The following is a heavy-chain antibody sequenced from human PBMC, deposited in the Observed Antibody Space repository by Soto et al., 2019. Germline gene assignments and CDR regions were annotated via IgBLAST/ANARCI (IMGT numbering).Heavy chain of an antibody. CDR1: GFTFSSYG. J-gene: IGHJ4*02. CDR2: ISYDGSNK. Sequence: GSLRLSCAASGFTFSSYGMHWVRQAPGKGLEWVAVISYDGSNKYYADSVKGRFTISRDNSKNTLYLQMNSLRAEDTAVYYCEKDLKESSSSYYFDYWGQGTLVNVSS. D-gene: IGHD6-6*01. CDR3: EKDLKESSSSYYFDY. V-gene: IGHV3-30*18.